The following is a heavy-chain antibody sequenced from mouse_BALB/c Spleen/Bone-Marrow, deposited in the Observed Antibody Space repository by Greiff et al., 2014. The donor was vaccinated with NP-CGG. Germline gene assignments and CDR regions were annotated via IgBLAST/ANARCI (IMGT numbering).Heavy chain of an antibody. CDR1: GYTFTSYW. J-gene: IGHJ3*01. Sequence: QVQLKESGAELARPGASVKLSCKASGYTFTSYWMQWVKQRPGQGLEWIGAIYPGDGDTRYTQKFKGKATLTADKSSSTAYMQLSSVASEDAAVYYCARGWDWFAYWGQGTLVTVSA. CDR2: IYPGDGDT. V-gene: IGHV1-87*01. D-gene: IGHD4-1*01. CDR3: ARGWDWFAY.